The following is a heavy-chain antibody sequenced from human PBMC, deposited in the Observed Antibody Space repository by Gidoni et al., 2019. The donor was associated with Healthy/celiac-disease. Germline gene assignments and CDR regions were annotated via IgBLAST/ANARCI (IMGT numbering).Heavy chain of an antibody. V-gene: IGHV3-21*01. J-gene: IGHJ5*02. CDR3: ASRPRIQDANWFDP. Sequence: EVQLVESGGGLVKPGGSLRLSCAASGFTFSSYIMNWVRQDPGKGLEWVSSSSISSIYIYYAYLVKGRFTISRDNDKNSLYLQMNSLRAEDTAVYYCASRPRIQDANWFDPWGQGTLVTVSS. D-gene: IGHD5-18*01. CDR1: GFTFSSYI. CDR2: SSISSIYI.